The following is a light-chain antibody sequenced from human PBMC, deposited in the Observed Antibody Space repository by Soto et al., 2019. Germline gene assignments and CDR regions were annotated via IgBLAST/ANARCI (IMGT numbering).Light chain of an antibody. CDR2: VAS. CDR3: LQAESFPFT. CDR1: QDIGTW. V-gene: IGKV1-12*01. Sequence: DIPLTQSPSSVSASVGDRVTITCRASQDIGTWLAWYQQKPGKAPKLLIYVASNLQSGVPSRFSGAGSGTDFNLTITSLQPEDLATYHCLQAESFPFTFGPGTKVDF. J-gene: IGKJ3*01.